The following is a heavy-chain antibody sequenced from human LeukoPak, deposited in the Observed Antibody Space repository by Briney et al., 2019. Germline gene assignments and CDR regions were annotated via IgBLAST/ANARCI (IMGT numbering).Heavy chain of an antibody. CDR2: IYHNGST. J-gene: IGHJ4*02. D-gene: IGHD4-23*01. V-gene: IGHV4-30-2*01. CDR3: ARGDPTTVVPYFDY. CDR1: GGSISSGGYS. Sequence: SETLSLTCTVSGGSISSGGYSWSWIRQPPGKGLEWIGYIYHNGSTYYNPSLKSRVTISVDRSKNQFSLKLSSVTAADTAVYYCARGDPTTVVPYFDYWGQGTLVTVSS.